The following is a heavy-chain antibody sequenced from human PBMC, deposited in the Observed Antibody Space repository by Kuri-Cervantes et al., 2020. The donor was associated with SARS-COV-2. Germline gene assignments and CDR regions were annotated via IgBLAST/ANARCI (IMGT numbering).Heavy chain of an antibody. Sequence: GESLKISCAASGFTFRTYAMSWVRQAPGKGLEWVGRIKSKTDGGTTDYAAPVKGRFTISRDDSKNTLYLQMNSLKTEDTAVYYCTTGKYCSSTSCTYYYYYYMDVWGKGTTVTVSS. D-gene: IGHD2-2*01. CDR3: TTGKYCSSTSCTYYYYYYMDV. J-gene: IGHJ6*03. V-gene: IGHV3-15*01. CDR1: GFTFRTYA. CDR2: IKSKTDGGTT.